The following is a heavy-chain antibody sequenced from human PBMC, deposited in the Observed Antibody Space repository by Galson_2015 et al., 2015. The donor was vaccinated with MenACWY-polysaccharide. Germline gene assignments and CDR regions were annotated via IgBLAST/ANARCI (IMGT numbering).Heavy chain of an antibody. D-gene: IGHD2-2*01. J-gene: IGHJ6*02. CDR3: ARSYCSRTSCDGMDV. V-gene: IGHV3-30-3*01. CDR2: MSYDGSNK. Sequence: SLRLSCAASGFTFSSYAIHWVRQAPGKGLEWVAVMSYDGSNKYYADSVKGRFTISRDNSKNTLYLQMNSLRAEDTAVYYCARSYCSRTSCDGMDVWGQGTTVTVSS. CDR1: GFTFSSYA.